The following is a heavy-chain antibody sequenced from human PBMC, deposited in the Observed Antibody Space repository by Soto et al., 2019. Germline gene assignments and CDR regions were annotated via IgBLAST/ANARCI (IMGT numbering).Heavy chain of an antibody. D-gene: IGHD3-9*01. CDR2: ISLSGSTI. CDR3: ARDMGVTGYYHYFDN. CDR1: GFAFSNYE. J-gene: IGHJ4*02. Sequence: GGSLRLSCAASGFAFSNYEMNWVRQAPGKGLEWVSYISLSGSTIYYADSVKGRFTISRDNSKNTLYLQMTSLRAEDTAVYYCARDMGVTGYYHYFDNWGLGTLVTVSS. V-gene: IGHV3-48*03.